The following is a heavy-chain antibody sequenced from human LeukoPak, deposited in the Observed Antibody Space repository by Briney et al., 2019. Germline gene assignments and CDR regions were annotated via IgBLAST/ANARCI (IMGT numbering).Heavy chain of an antibody. V-gene: IGHV4-59*08. Sequence: PSETLSLTCTVSGGSISNYYWSWIRQPPGKGLEWIGYIHYTGITSYNPSLKSRVTISADTSKNQFSLKLSSVTAADTAVYFCARHLNDAFDIWGQGTMVTVSS. J-gene: IGHJ3*02. CDR2: IHYTGIT. CDR3: ARHLNDAFDI. CDR1: GGSISNYY.